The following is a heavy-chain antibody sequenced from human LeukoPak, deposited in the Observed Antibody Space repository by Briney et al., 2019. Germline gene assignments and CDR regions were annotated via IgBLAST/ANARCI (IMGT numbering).Heavy chain of an antibody. Sequence: SVKVSCKASGYTFTSYDISWVRQAPGQGLEWMGRIIPILGIANYAQKFQGRVTITADKSTSTAYMELSSLRSEDTAVYYCARDGMRGSFDYWGQGTLVTVSS. CDR3: ARDGMRGSFDY. J-gene: IGHJ4*02. CDR1: GYTFTSYD. D-gene: IGHD2-8*01. CDR2: IIPILGIA. V-gene: IGHV1-69*04.